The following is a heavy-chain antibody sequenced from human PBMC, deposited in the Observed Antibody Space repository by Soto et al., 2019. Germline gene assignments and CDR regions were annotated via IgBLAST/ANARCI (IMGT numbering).Heavy chain of an antibody. D-gene: IGHD1-7*01. Sequence: GASVKVSCKASGYTFTSYAMHWVRQAPGQRLEWMGWINAGNGNTKYSQKFQGRVTITRDTSTSTAYMELSSLRSEDTAVYYCAADLITGTLHYYYGMDVWGQGTTVTVSS. CDR1: GYTFTSYA. V-gene: IGHV1-3*01. CDR3: AADLITGTLHYYYGMDV. CDR2: INAGNGNT. J-gene: IGHJ6*02.